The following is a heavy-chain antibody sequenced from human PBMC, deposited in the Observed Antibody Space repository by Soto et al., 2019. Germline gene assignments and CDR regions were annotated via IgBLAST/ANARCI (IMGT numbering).Heavy chain of an antibody. CDR1: GGTFSSYT. V-gene: IGHV1-69*02. D-gene: IGHD5-18*01. CDR2: IIPILGIA. J-gene: IGHJ4*02. CDR3: ARAGYSYGIDY. Sequence: QVQLVQSGAEVKKPGSSVKVSCKASGGTFSSYTISWVRQAPGQGLEWMGRIIPILGIANYAQKFQGRDTITADNSTSTAYMELSSVRSEDTAVYYCARAGYSYGIDYWGQGTLVTVSS.